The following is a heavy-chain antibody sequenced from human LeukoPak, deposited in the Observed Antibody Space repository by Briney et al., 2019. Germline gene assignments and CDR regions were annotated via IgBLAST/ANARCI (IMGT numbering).Heavy chain of an antibody. D-gene: IGHD3-16*01. CDR2: SKNDGSST. CDR3: ARELPRIGGQTDASDI. Sequence: GGSLRLSCAVSGFTSSGDWMHWVRQAPGKGLVWVSRSKNDGSSTSYADSVKGRFTISRDNAKNTLHLQMNSLRAADTAVYYCARELPRIGGQTDASDIWGQGTMVTVS. V-gene: IGHV3-74*01. J-gene: IGHJ3*02. CDR1: GFTSSGDW.